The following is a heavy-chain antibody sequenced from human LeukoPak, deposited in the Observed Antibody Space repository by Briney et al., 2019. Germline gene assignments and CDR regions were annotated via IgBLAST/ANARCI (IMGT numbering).Heavy chain of an antibody. CDR2: IYYSGST. D-gene: IGHD1-1*01. CDR3: ARDRRTKNYYYYMDV. Sequence: TSQTLSLTCTVSGGSISSGGYYWSWIRQHPGKGLEWIGYIYYSGSTYYNPSLKSRVTISVDTSKNQFSLKLSSVTAADTAVYYCARDRRTKNYYYYMDVWGKGTTVTVSS. CDR1: GGSISSGGYY. J-gene: IGHJ6*03. V-gene: IGHV4-31*03.